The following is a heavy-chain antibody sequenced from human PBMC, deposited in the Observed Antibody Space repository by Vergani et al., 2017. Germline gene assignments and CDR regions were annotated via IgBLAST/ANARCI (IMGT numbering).Heavy chain of an antibody. CDR2: IYYSGST. J-gene: IGHJ4*02. CDR3: ARVVWYSSSFSYFDY. V-gene: IGHV4-59*01. D-gene: IGHD6-6*01. Sequence: QVQLQESGPGLVKPSETLSLTCTVSGGSISSYYWSWIRQPPGKGLEWIGYIYYSGSTNYNPSLKSRVTISVDTSKTQFSLKLSSVTAADTAVYYCARVVWYSSSFSYFDYWGQGTLVTVSS. CDR1: GGSISSYY.